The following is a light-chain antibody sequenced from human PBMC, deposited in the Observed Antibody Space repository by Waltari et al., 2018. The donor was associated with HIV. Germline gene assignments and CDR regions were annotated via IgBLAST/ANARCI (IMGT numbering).Light chain of an antibody. V-gene: IGKV4-1*01. Sequence: IVMTQSPDSLAVALAERATITFKSSPSVLYHSHNQNYLSYYQVRPGQPPKVLIYWSSIRESGVPERFSGSGSGTDFTLTISSLQAEDVAVYYCQQYYNPPWAFGQGTRVEIK. CDR2: WSS. CDR1: PSVLYHSHNQNY. J-gene: IGKJ1*01. CDR3: QQYYNPPWA.